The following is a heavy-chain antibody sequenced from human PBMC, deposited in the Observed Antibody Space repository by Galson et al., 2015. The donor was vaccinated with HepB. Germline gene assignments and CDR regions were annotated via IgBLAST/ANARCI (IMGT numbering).Heavy chain of an antibody. D-gene: IGHD3-9*01. CDR1: GYTFTSYA. V-gene: IGHV1-3*01. CDR2: INAGNGNT. J-gene: IGHJ6*02. CDR3: ARSYYDILTGPPRGYGMDV. Sequence: SVKVSCKASGYTFTSYAMHWVRQAPGQRLEWMGWINAGNGNTKYSQKFQVRVTITRDTSASTAYMELSSLRSEDTAVYYCARSYYDILTGPPRGYGMDVWGQGTTVTVSS.